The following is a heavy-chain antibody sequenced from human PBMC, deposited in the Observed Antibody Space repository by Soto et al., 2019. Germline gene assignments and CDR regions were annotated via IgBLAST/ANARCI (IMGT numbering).Heavy chain of an antibody. D-gene: IGHD2-21*02. Sequence: QVQLVESGGGFVKPGGSLRLSCAASGFTFSDYFMAWIRQPPGKGLEWLSYISSSGSTIYYADSVKGRFTISRDNAKNSLYLQMNSLRAEDTALYYCARVTEAYCGGDCYVTDAFDIWGQGTMVTVSS. V-gene: IGHV3-11*01. CDR1: GFTFSDYF. CDR2: ISSSGSTI. J-gene: IGHJ3*02. CDR3: ARVTEAYCGGDCYVTDAFDI.